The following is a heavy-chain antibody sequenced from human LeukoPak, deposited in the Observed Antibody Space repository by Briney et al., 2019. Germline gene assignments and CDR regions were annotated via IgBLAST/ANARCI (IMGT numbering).Heavy chain of an antibody. J-gene: IGHJ4*02. CDR3: ATDLVSWCSGGSCYGTDY. CDR1: GYTLTELS. Sequence: ASVKVSCKVSGYTLTELSMHWVRQAPGKGLEWMGGFDPEDGETIYAQKFQGRVTMTEDTSTDTAYMELSSLRSEDTAVYYCATDLVSWCSGGSCYGTDYWGQGTLVTVSS. V-gene: IGHV1-24*01. D-gene: IGHD2-15*01. CDR2: FDPEDGET.